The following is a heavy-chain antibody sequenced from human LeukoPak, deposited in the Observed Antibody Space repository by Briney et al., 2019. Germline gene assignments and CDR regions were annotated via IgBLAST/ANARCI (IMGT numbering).Heavy chain of an antibody. Sequence: GGSLRLSCADSGFTFSTYAMTWVRQTPGKGLKWVSTIIGASYTTYYVDSVKGRFTISRDTSKNTLYLQINALRAENTAVYYCAVYCSGGCYSGLVWGQGTLVTVSS. V-gene: IGHV3-23*01. CDR1: GFTFSTYA. CDR2: IIGASYTT. D-gene: IGHD2-21*02. J-gene: IGHJ4*02. CDR3: AVYCSGGCYSGLV.